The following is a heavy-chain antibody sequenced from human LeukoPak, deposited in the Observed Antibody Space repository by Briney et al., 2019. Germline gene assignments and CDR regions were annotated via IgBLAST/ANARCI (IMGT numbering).Heavy chain of an antibody. Sequence: GESLKISCKGSGYGFPNYWVGWVRPMPGKGLEWMGIIYPGDSDTRYRPSFQGQVTISADKSFSTAYLQWSSLKASDTAMYYCARRRYCSSTSCYGGVDGFDIWGQGTMVTVSS. V-gene: IGHV5-51*01. J-gene: IGHJ3*02. CDR1: GYGFPNYW. D-gene: IGHD2-2*01. CDR3: ARRRYCSSTSCYGGVDGFDI. CDR2: IYPGDSDT.